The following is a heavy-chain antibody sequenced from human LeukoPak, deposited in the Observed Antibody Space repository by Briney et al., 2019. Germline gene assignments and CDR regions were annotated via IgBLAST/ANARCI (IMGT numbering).Heavy chain of an antibody. Sequence: GESLKLSCKGSGYIFTNYWLGWVRQMPREGLEGKGIIYPGDSDPLHSPSYQGQDTISADNYISTPSVHWRSLNPSDSPMCYCARLVGDSSGYYAYFDYWGQGTLVTVSS. D-gene: IGHD3-22*01. CDR3: ARLVGDSSGYYAYFDY. CDR1: GYIFTNYW. V-gene: IGHV5-51*01. CDR2: IYPGDSDP. J-gene: IGHJ4*02.